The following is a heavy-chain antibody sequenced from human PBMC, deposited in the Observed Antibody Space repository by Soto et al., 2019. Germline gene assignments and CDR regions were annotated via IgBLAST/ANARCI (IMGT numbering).Heavy chain of an antibody. CDR3: AKDRDYDFWSGYSNCYFDY. D-gene: IGHD3-3*01. Sequence: EVQLLESGGGLVQPGGSLRLSCAASGFTFSSYAMSWVRQAPGKGLEWVSAISGSGGSTYYADSVKGRFTISRDNSKNTLYLQMNSLRAEDTAVYYCAKDRDYDFWSGYSNCYFDYWGQGTLVTVSS. CDR1: GFTFSSYA. V-gene: IGHV3-23*01. J-gene: IGHJ4*02. CDR2: ISGSGGST.